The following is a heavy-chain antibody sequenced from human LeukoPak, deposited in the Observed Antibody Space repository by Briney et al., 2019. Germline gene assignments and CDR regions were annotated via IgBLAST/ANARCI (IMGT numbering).Heavy chain of an antibody. CDR3: ARDRYWGYFDY. D-gene: IGHD3-16*01. Sequence: SGGSLRLSCAASGFNFSSYWMHWVRQAPGKGLVWVSRINSDGSSTSYADSVKGRFTISRDNAKNTLYLQINSLRGEDTAVYYCARDRYWGYFDYWGQGTLVTVSS. J-gene: IGHJ4*02. CDR1: GFNFSSYW. CDR2: INSDGSST. V-gene: IGHV3-74*01.